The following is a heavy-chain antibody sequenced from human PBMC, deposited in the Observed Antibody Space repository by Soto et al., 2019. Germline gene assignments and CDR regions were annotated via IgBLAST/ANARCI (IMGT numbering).Heavy chain of an antibody. D-gene: IGHD3-10*01. V-gene: IGHV4-39*01. J-gene: IGHJ4*02. CDR3: ARQYYFSWGSYYNRPFDF. CDR1: GGSISSSSYY. Sequence: QLLASGPGLVKPSETVSLTCTVSGGSISSSSYYWGWIRQPPGKGLEWIGSIYYSGNTYYNTSLKSRVTISVDTAKNQYSTNLSYVTAANKAVYYCARQYYFSWGSYYNRPFDFWGQGTLVTVSS. CDR2: IYYSGNT.